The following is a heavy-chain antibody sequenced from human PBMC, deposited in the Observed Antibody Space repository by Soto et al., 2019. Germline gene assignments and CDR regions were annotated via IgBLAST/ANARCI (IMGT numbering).Heavy chain of an antibody. D-gene: IGHD4-17*01. CDR2: INPSDGST. CDR1: GYTFISDY. Sequence: ASVKVSCKASGYTFISDYIHWVRQAPGQGLEWMGVINPSDGSTSYAQKFQGRVTMTRDTSTSTVYMELSSLRSDDTAVYFCARLATVTPPYYFDFWGQGTLVTVSS. J-gene: IGHJ4*02. CDR3: ARLATVTPPYYFDF. V-gene: IGHV1-46*01.